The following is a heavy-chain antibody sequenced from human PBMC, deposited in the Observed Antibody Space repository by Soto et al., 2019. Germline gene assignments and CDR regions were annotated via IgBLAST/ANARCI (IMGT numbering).Heavy chain of an antibody. CDR3: ASWSNWNPLYYDGLDV. D-gene: IGHD1-20*01. J-gene: IGHJ6*02. CDR1: GGAFSNYA. V-gene: IGHV1-69*06. Sequence: QVQLLQSGAEVKKPGSSVKVSCKVSGGAFSNYALNWVRHGPGQRLEWLGGIIPLHNTSNYSLKFLGRVTVTADISSTTVYMELNSLTSDDTATYYCASWSNWNPLYYDGLDVWGQGTTFTVSS. CDR2: IIPLHNTS.